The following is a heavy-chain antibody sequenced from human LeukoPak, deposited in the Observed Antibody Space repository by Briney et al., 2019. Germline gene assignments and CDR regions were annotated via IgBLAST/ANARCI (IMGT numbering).Heavy chain of an antibody. D-gene: IGHD2-8*02. CDR2: VFYNGTT. J-gene: IGHJ5*02. Sequence: GLEWIGDVFYNGTTYYNPTLKSRATISVDTSKNQLTLKLTSVTAADSAVYYCARRPRLVASTNWFDPWGQGTQVIVSS. CDR3: ARRPRLVASTNWFDP. V-gene: IGHV4-39*01.